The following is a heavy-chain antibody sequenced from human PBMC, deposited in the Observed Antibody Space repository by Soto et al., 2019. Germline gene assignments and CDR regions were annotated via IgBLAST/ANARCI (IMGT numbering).Heavy chain of an antibody. CDR3: ARDHRSSAGPTRGDMDV. CDR1: GFTFSNYG. Sequence: QVQLVESGGGVVQPGRSLRLSCAASGFTFSNYGMHWVRQPPGKGLEWVAAMWFDGNTKYYADSVKGRFTVSRDNSKNTVYLQMNSLRDDDTAVYYCARDHRSSAGPTRGDMDVWGQGTTGIVSS. D-gene: IGHD3-10*01. J-gene: IGHJ6*02. V-gene: IGHV3-33*01. CDR2: MWFDGNTK.